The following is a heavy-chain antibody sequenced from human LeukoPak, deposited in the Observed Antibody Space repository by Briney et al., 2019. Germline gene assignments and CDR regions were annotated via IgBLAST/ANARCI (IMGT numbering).Heavy chain of an antibody. CDR1: GYTFTSYG. J-gene: IGHJ4*02. V-gene: IGHV1-18*01. D-gene: IGHD1-26*01. Sequence: GASVKVSCKASGYTFTSYGISWVRQAPGQGLEWMGWISAYNGNTNYAQKLQGRVTMTTDTSTSTAYMELRSLRSEDTAVYYCARDPEYSGSYGIGYWGQGTLVTVSS. CDR2: ISAYNGNT. CDR3: ARDPEYSGSYGIGY.